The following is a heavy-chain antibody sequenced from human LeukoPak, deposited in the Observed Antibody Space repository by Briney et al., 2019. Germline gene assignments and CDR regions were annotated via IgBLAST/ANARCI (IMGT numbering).Heavy chain of an antibody. CDR1: GFTFSSYE. CDR3: AREGNYYYDRRDAFDI. CDR2: ISSSGSNI. V-gene: IGHV3-48*03. Sequence: GGSLRLSCAASGFTFSSYEMNWVRQAPGKGLERVSYISSSGSNIYYADSVKGRFTISRDNAKNSLYLQMNSLRVEDTAVYYCAREGNYYYDRRDAFDIWGQGTMVTGSS. J-gene: IGHJ3*02. D-gene: IGHD3-22*01.